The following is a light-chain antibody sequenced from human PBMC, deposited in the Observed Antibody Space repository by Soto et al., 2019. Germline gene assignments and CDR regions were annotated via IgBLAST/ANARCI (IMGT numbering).Light chain of an antibody. CDR3: QHYVTSLTT. Sequence: RTPSLSPGERATLSCGASQSVTSNYLAWYQQKPGQAPRLLIFGASIRVTGIPDRFIGSGSGTDFTLTISRLEPEDFAVYYCQHYVTSLTTFGQGTNADIK. V-gene: IGKV3-20*01. CDR2: GAS. CDR1: QSVTSNY. J-gene: IGKJ1*01.